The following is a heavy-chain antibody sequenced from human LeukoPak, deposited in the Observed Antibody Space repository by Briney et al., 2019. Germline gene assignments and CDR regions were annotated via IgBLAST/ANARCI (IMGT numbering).Heavy chain of an antibody. V-gene: IGHV1-69*04. D-gene: IGHD1-26*01. CDR1: GGTFSSYA. Sequence: GASVKVSCKASGGTFSSYAISWVRLAPGQGLEWMGRIIPILGIANYAQKFQGRVTITADKSTSTAYMELSSLRSEDTAVYYCAREVPSIVGATWGQGTLVTVSS. CDR3: AREVPSIVGAT. CDR2: IIPILGIA. J-gene: IGHJ4*02.